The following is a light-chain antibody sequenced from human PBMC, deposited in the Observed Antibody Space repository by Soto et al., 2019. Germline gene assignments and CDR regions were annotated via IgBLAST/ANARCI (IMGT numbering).Light chain of an antibody. Sequence: QSALTQPPSASGSPGQSVTISCTGTSSDVGGYNYVSWYQQHPGKAPKLMIYEVSKRPSGFPDRFSGSKSGNTASLTVSGLQAEDEADYYCSSYAGSNNLVFGGGTTLTVL. J-gene: IGLJ3*02. CDR2: EVS. CDR3: SSYAGSNNLV. CDR1: SSDVGGYNY. V-gene: IGLV2-8*01.